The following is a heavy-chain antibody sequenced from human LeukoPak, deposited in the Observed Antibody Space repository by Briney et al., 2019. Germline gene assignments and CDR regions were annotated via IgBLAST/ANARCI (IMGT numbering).Heavy chain of an antibody. CDR1: GGSISSYY. Sequence: ETLSLTCTVSGGSISSYYWSWIRQPPGKGLEWMGIIYPGDSDTRYSPSFQGQVTISADKSISTAYLQWSSLKASDTAMYYCARRFKSNHDAFDIWGQGTMVTVSS. CDR3: ARRFKSNHDAFDI. CDR2: IYPGDSDT. D-gene: IGHD1-14*01. V-gene: IGHV5-51*01. J-gene: IGHJ3*02.